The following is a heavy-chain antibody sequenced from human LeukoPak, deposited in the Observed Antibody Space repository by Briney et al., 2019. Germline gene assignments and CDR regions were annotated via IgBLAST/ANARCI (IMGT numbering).Heavy chain of an antibody. D-gene: IGHD5-18*01. CDR3: ARDEELWSHAFDI. V-gene: IGHV1-69*06. CDR1: GGTFSSYA. J-gene: IGHJ3*02. Sequence: GASVKASCKASGGTFSSYAISWVRQAPGQGLEWMGGIIPIFGTANYAQKFQGRVTITADKSTSTAYMELSSLRSEDTAVYYCARDEELWSHAFDIWGQGTMVTVSS. CDR2: IIPIFGTA.